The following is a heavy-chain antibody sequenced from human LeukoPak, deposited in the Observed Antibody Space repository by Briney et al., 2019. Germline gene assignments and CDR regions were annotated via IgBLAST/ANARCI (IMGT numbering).Heavy chain of an antibody. Sequence: ASVKVSCKASGYTFTGYYMHWVRQAPGQGLEWMGWINPNSGGTNYAQKFQDRVTMTRDMSISTAYMELSRLRSDDTAVYYCARSPHILTGENFDYWGQGTLVTVSS. D-gene: IGHD3-9*01. J-gene: IGHJ4*02. CDR2: INPNSGGT. CDR1: GYTFTGYY. CDR3: ARSPHILTGENFDY. V-gene: IGHV1-2*02.